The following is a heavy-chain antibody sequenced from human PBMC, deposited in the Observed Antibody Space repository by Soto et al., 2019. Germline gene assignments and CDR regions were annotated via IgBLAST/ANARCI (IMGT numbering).Heavy chain of an antibody. J-gene: IGHJ5*02. D-gene: IGHD6-13*01. Sequence: ASVKVSCKACGYTFTSSGLSWVRQAPGQGLEWMGWISAYNGNTNYAQKLQGRVTMTTDTSTSTAYMELRSLRSDDTAVYYCARDPLIFGSSSLDPWGQGTLVTVSS. CDR3: ARDPLIFGSSSLDP. CDR1: GYTFTSSG. CDR2: ISAYNGNT. V-gene: IGHV1-18*04.